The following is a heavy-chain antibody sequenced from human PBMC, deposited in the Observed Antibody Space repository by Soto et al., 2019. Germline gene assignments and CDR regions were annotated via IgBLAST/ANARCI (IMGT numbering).Heavy chain of an antibody. CDR1: GFTFSSYA. CDR2: ISGSGGST. CDR3: AKGADYYDSSGPYNWFDP. V-gene: IGHV3-23*01. J-gene: IGHJ5*02. D-gene: IGHD3-22*01. Sequence: GGSLRLSCAASGFTFSSYAMSWVRQAPGKGLEWVSAISGSGGSTYYAGSVKGRFTISRDNSKNTLYLQMNSLRAEDTAVYYCAKGADYYDSSGPYNWFDPWGQGTLVTVSS.